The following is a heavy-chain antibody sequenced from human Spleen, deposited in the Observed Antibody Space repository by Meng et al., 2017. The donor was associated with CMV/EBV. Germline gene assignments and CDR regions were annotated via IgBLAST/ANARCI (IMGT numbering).Heavy chain of an antibody. CDR2: ITSSSRHI. V-gene: IGHV3-21*01. J-gene: IGHJ6*02. D-gene: IGHD5-18*01. CDR3: ARDQYTAMVKDGMDV. CDR1: GFTFSSYS. Sequence: GESLKISCAASGFTFSSYSMNWVRQAPGKGLEWVSSITSSSRHIYYADAVRGRFTISRDNAENSLYLQMNNLRAEDTAVYFCARDQYTAMVKDGMDVWGQGTTVTVSS.